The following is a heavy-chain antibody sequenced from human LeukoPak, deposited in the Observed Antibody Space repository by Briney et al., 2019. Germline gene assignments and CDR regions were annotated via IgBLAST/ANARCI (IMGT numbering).Heavy chain of an antibody. CDR1: GFTFSSYS. J-gene: IGHJ3*02. CDR3: ARGGATNHDAFDI. D-gene: IGHD5-12*01. CDR2: ISSSSSTI. V-gene: IGHV3-48*01. Sequence: HPGGSLRLSCAASGFTFSSYSMNWVRQAPGKGLEWVSYISSSSSTIYYADSVKGRFTISRDNAKNSLYLQMNSLRAEDTAVYYCARGGATNHDAFDIWGQGTMVTVSS.